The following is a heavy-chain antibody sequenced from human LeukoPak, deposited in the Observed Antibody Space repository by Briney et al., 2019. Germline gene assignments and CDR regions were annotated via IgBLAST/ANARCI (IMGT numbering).Heavy chain of an antibody. CDR1: GFHFSTYG. CDR2: ISNDGSNK. V-gene: IGHV3-30*18. D-gene: IGHD2-15*01. Sequence: PGGSLRLSCAASGFHFSTYGMHWVRQATGKGLEWVAAISNDGSNKFYTDSVKGRFTISGDNPKTTMNLQMNSLRAEDTAVYYCAKGGGSIGRSYYFDYWGQGTLVTVSS. CDR3: AKGGGSIGRSYYFDY. J-gene: IGHJ4*02.